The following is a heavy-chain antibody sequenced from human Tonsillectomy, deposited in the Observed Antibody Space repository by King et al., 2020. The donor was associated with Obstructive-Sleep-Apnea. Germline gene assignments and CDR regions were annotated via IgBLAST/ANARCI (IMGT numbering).Heavy chain of an antibody. Sequence: EVQLVESGGGLVQPGGSLRLSCAASGFTFSSYWMSWVRQAPGKGLEWVANIKQDGSEKFYVDSVKGRFTISRDNAKNSLYLQMNSLRAEDTAVYYCARDFYDSSGYYYLGAFDIWGQGTMVTVSS. D-gene: IGHD3-22*01. CDR1: GFTFSSYW. J-gene: IGHJ3*02. CDR3: ARDFYDSSGYYYLGAFDI. V-gene: IGHV3-7*03. CDR2: IKQDGSEK.